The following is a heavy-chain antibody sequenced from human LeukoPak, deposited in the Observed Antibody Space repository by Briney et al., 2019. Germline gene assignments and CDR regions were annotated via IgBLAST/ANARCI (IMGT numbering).Heavy chain of an antibody. J-gene: IGHJ5*02. CDR3: ARVTRYCSSTSYLNWFDP. V-gene: IGHV4-61*02. CDR1: GGSISSGSYY. CDR2: IYTSGST. Sequence: PSQTLSLTCTVSGGSISSGSYYWSWIRQPAGKGLEWIGRIYTSGSTSYNPSLKSRVTISVDTSKNQFSLKLSSVTAADTAVYYCARVTRYCSSTSYLNWFDPWGQGTLVTVSS. D-gene: IGHD2-2*01.